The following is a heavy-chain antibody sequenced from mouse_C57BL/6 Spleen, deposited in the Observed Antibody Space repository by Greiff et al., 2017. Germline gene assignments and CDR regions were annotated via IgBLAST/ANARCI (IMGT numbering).Heavy chain of an antibody. J-gene: IGHJ4*01. CDR2: IWSGGST. D-gene: IGHD2-3*01. Sequence: VKLVESGPGLVQPSQSLSITCTVSGFSLTSYGVHWVRQSPGKGLEWLGVIWSGGSTDYNAAFISRLSISKDNSKSQVFFKMNSLQADDTAIYYCARWMVTGYYYAMDYWGQGTSVTVSS. V-gene: IGHV2-2*01. CDR3: ARWMVTGYYYAMDY. CDR1: GFSLTSYG.